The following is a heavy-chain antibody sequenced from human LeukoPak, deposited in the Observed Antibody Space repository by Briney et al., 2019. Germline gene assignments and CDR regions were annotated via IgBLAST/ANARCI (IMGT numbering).Heavy chain of an antibody. CDR2: ISAYNGNT. CDR3: ARDADYDILTGYYRGIDY. J-gene: IGHJ4*02. D-gene: IGHD3-9*01. Sequence: ASVKVSCKASGYTFTSYGISWVRQAPGQGLEWMGWISAYNGNTNYAQKPQGRVTMTTDTSTSTAYMELRSLRSDDTAVYYCARDADYDILTGYYRGIDYWGQGTLVTVSS. CDR1: GYTFTSYG. V-gene: IGHV1-18*01.